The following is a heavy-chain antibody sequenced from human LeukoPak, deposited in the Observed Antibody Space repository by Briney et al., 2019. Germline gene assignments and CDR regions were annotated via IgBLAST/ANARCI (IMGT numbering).Heavy chain of an antibody. D-gene: IGHD6-19*01. V-gene: IGHV4-4*07. CDR1: GGSISSYY. J-gene: IGHJ3*02. Sequence: SETLSLTCTVSGGSISSYYWSWIRQPAGKGLEWIGRIYTSGSTNYNPSLKSRVTMSVDTSKNQFSLKLSSVTAADTAVYYCAREPPIAVAGTDAFDIWGQGTMVTVSS. CDR2: IYTSGST. CDR3: AREPPIAVAGTDAFDI.